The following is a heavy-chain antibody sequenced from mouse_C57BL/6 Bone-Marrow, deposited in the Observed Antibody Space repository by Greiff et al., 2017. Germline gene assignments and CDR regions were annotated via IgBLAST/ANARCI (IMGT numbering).Heavy chain of an antibody. CDR2: ISNGGGST. J-gene: IGHJ1*03. D-gene: IGHD1-1*01. CDR1: GFTFSDYY. V-gene: IGHV5-12*01. Sequence: EVKLVESGGGLVQPGGSLKLSCAASGFTFSDYYMYWVRQTPEKRLEWVAYISNGGGSTYYPDTVKGRFTISRDNATNTLYLQMSRLKSEDTAMYYCARLQYYGSSYWYFDVWGTGTTVTVSS. CDR3: ARLQYYGSSYWYFDV.